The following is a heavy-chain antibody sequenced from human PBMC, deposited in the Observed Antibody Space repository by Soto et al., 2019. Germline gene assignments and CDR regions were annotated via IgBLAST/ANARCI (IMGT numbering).Heavy chain of an antibody. J-gene: IGHJ4*02. CDR3: AGTSGTFYTPIDY. Sequence: SETLSLTCAVYGGSFSGYYWTWIRQPPGTGLEWIGEINHSGSTNYNPSLKSRVTISVDTSKNQFSLKLSSVTAADTAVYYCAGTSGTFYTPIDYWGKGTLVTVSS. D-gene: IGHD2-2*02. V-gene: IGHV4-34*01. CDR1: GGSFSGYY. CDR2: INHSGST.